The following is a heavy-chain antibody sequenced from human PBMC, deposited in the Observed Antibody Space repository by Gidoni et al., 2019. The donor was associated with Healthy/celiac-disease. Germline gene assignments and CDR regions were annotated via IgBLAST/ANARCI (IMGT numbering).Heavy chain of an antibody. J-gene: IGHJ4*02. CDR3: ARLLIRWVGGYY. CDR2: IYYSGST. Sequence: QLQLQESGPGLVTPSETLSLTCTVSVGSISSSSYYWGWIRQPPGKGLEWIGSIYYSGSTYYNPSLKSRVTISVDTSKNQFSLKLSSVTAADTAVYYCARLLIRWVGGYYWGQGTLVTVSS. D-gene: IGHD3-16*01. V-gene: IGHV4-39*01. CDR1: VGSISSSSYY.